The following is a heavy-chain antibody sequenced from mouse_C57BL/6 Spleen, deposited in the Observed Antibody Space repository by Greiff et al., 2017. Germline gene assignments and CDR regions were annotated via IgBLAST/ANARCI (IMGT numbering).Heavy chain of an antibody. CDR2: VYPGSGSI. J-gene: IGHJ4*01. Sequence: VKLQESGAELVKPGASVKLSCKASGYTFTEYTIHWVKQRSGQGLEWIGWVYPGSGSIKYNEKFKDKATLTADKSSSTVYMELSRLTSEDSAVYFCARHWSYYYGSSNYAMDYWGQGTSVTVSS. V-gene: IGHV1-62-2*01. CDR3: ARHWSYYYGSSNYAMDY. CDR1: GYTFTEYT. D-gene: IGHD1-1*01.